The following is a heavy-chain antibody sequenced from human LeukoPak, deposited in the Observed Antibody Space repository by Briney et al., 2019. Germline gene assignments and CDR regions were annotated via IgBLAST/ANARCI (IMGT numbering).Heavy chain of an antibody. J-gene: IGHJ4*02. Sequence: EASVKVSCKASGGTFSSYAISWVRQAPGQGLEWMGGIIPIFGTANYAQKFQGRVTITADKSTSTAYMELSSLRSEDTAVYYCSMTTVVTQDYWGQGTLVTVSS. CDR3: SMTTVVTQDY. D-gene: IGHD4-23*01. CDR1: GGTFSSYA. V-gene: IGHV1-69*06. CDR2: IIPIFGTA.